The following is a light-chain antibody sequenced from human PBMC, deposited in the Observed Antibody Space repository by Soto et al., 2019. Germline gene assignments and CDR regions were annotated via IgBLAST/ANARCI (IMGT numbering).Light chain of an antibody. CDR1: LGVSANY. J-gene: IGKJ1*01. CDR3: QQYGSSPRT. CDR2: GAS. V-gene: IGKV3-20*01. Sequence: EIVLTQSPATLSLTQGERATLSCRASLGVSANYLAWYQQKPGQAPTLLIYGASIRAAGIPDRFSGSGSGTDFTLTIRRLEPEDFVVYYCQQYGSSPRTFGQGTKVDIK.